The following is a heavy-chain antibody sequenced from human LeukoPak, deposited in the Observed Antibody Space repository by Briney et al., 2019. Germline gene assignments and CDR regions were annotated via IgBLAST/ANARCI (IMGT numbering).Heavy chain of an antibody. Sequence: SETLSLTCTVSGGSISSYYWSWIRQPPGKGLEWMGYIYYSGSTNYNPSLKSRVTISVDTSKNQFSLKLSSVTAADTAVYYCARAYVGTAHIYYYYGMDVWGQGTTVTVSS. CDR2: IYYSGST. CDR3: ARAYVGTAHIYYYYGMDV. D-gene: IGHD2-15*01. CDR1: GGSISSYY. J-gene: IGHJ6*02. V-gene: IGHV4-59*01.